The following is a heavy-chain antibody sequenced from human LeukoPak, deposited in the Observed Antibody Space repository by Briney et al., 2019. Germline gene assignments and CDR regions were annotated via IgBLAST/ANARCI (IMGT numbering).Heavy chain of an antibody. J-gene: IGHJ6*03. CDR1: GGSISSYY. V-gene: IGHV4-4*09. Sequence: SETLSLTCTVSGGSISSYYWSWIRQPPGKGLEWIGYIYTSGSTNYNPSLKSRVTISVDTSKNQFSLKLSSVTAADTAVYYCARHARYCSSTSCQGSYYYYYYYMDAWGQGTTVAISS. CDR2: IYTSGST. CDR3: ARHARYCSSTSCQGSYYYYYYYMDA. D-gene: IGHD2-2*01.